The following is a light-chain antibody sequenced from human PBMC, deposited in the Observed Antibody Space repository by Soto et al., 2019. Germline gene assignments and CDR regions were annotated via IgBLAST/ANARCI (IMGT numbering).Light chain of an antibody. Sequence: EIVLTQSPGTLSLSPGERATLSCRASQSVSSSYLAWYQQKPGQAPRLLIYAASSRATGIPDRFSGSGSGTDFTVTINRLEPEDFAVYYCQQYGSSPLTFGGGTKVDNK. J-gene: IGKJ4*01. CDR2: AAS. CDR1: QSVSSSY. V-gene: IGKV3-20*01. CDR3: QQYGSSPLT.